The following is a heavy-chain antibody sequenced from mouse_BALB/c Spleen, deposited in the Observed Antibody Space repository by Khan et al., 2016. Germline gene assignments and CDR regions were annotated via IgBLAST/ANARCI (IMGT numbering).Heavy chain of an antibody. V-gene: IGHV9-3-1*01. CDR2: INTYTGEP. Sequence: QIQLVQSGPELKKPGETVKISCKASGYTFTNYGMNWVKQAPGKGLKWMGWINTYTGEPTYADDFKGRFAFSLETSASTAYLQINNLKNEDTATYCCARLGRGYAMDYWGQGTSVTVSS. CDR3: ARLGRGYAMDY. J-gene: IGHJ4*01. D-gene: IGHD4-1*01. CDR1: GYTFTNYG.